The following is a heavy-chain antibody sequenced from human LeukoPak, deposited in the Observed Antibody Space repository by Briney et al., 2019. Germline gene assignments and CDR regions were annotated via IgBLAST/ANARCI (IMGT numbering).Heavy chain of an antibody. CDR1: GGSISSGGYY. Sequence: PSETLSLTCTVSGGSISSGGYYWSWIRQPPGKGLEWIGEINHSGSTNYNPSLKSRVTISVDTSKNQFSLKLSSVTAADTAVYYCAKLEGRGDYRKRNWFDPWGQGTLVTVSS. J-gene: IGHJ5*02. CDR3: AKLEGRGDYRKRNWFDP. CDR2: INHSGST. D-gene: IGHD4-17*01. V-gene: IGHV4-39*07.